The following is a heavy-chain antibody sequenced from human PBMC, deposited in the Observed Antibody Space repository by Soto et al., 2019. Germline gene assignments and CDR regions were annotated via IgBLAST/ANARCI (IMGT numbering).Heavy chain of an antibody. V-gene: IGHV4-34*01. CDR1: GGSFSGYY. Sequence: SETLSLTCAFYGGSFSGYYWSWIRQPPGKGLEWIGEINHSGSTNYNPSLKSRVTISVDTSKNQFSLKLSSVTAADTAVYYCATGGLPRLKRWGQGTLVTVSS. J-gene: IGHJ4*02. D-gene: IGHD1-26*01. CDR3: ATGGLPRLKR. CDR2: INHSGST.